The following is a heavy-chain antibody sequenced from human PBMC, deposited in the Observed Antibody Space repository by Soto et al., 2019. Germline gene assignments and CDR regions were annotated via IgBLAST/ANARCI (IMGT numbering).Heavy chain of an antibody. Sequence: EVQLLESGGGLVQPGGCLRLSCAASGFTFSSYAMSWVRQAPGKGLEWVSAISGSGGSTYYADSVKGRFTISRDNSKNTLHLQMNSLRAEDTAVYYCATTPGYYDILTGYFTPFDFWGQGTLVTVSS. D-gene: IGHD3-9*01. CDR2: ISGSGGST. J-gene: IGHJ4*02. V-gene: IGHV3-23*01. CDR3: ATTPGYYDILTGYFTPFDF. CDR1: GFTFSSYA.